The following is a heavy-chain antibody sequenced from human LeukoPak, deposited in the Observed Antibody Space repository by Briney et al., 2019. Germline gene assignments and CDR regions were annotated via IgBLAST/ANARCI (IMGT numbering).Heavy chain of an antibody. V-gene: IGHV3-11*04. CDR3: ARGSITGTSAGNYYFDY. Sequence: PGGSLRLSCGASGFTFSDYYMSWVRQAPGKGLEWVSYVSSSGNTIYYADSVKGRFTISRDNAKNSLYLQMNSLRAEDTAVYYCARGSITGTSAGNYYFDYWGQGTLVTVSS. D-gene: IGHD1-7*01. CDR2: VSSSGNTI. CDR1: GFTFSDYY. J-gene: IGHJ4*02.